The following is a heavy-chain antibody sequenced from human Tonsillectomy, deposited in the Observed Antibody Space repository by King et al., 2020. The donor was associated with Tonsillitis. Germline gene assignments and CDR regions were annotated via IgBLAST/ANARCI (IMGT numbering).Heavy chain of an antibody. CDR2: LSGSGGSI. V-gene: IGHV3-23*04. CDR3: AKLGGVVVTAIGY. Sequence: VQLVESGGGLVQPGGVLRLSCAASGFNFSSYAMSWVRQAPGKGLEWGSVLSGSGGSIFYADFVKGRLTIARENSKNTLYLQMNSLRAEDTAVYYCAKLGGVVVTAIGYWGQGTLVTVSS. CDR1: GFNFSSYA. D-gene: IGHD2-21*02. J-gene: IGHJ4*02.